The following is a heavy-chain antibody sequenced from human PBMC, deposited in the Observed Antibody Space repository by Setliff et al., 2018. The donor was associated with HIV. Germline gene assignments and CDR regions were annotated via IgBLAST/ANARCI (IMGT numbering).Heavy chain of an antibody. V-gene: IGHV4-4*09. D-gene: IGHD3-22*01. CDR3: ARGLSFYDPGGFDY. Sequence: SETLSLTCAVYGGSFNGYYWSWIRQPPGKGLEWIGYIYTSGSTNYNPSLKSRVTISIDTSRNQFSLNLSSVTAADTAVYYCARGLSFYDPGGFDYWGQGTLVTVSS. CDR1: GGSFNGYY. J-gene: IGHJ4*02. CDR2: IYTSGST.